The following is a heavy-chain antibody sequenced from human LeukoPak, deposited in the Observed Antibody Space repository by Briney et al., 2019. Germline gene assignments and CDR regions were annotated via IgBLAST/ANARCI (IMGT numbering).Heavy chain of an antibody. CDR2: IWYDGSNK. D-gene: IGHD4-17*01. J-gene: IGHJ5*02. Sequence: PGRSLRPSCAASGFTFSSYGMHWVRQAPGKGLEWVAVIWYDGSNKYYADSVKGRFTISRDNSKNTLYLQMNSLRAEDTAVYYCARDDYGESSNWFDPWGQGTLVTVSS. CDR3: ARDDYGESSNWFDP. V-gene: IGHV3-33*01. CDR1: GFTFSSYG.